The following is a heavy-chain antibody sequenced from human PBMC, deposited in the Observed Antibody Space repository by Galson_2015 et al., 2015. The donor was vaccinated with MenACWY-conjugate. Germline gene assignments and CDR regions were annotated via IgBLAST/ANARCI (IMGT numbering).Heavy chain of an antibody. V-gene: IGHV3-7*03. CDR2: IKQDGSEK. D-gene: IGHD3-3*01. Sequence: SLRLSCAASGFTFSSYWMSWVRQAPGKGLEWVANIKQDGSEKYYVDSVKGRFTISRDNAKNSLYLQMNSLRADDTAVYYCAKIYDFWSGYYKSYYYGMDVWGQGTTVTVSS. CDR1: GFTFSSYW. CDR3: AKIYDFWSGYYKSYYYGMDV. J-gene: IGHJ6*02.